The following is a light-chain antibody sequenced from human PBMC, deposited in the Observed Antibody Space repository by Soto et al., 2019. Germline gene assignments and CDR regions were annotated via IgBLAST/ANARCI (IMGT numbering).Light chain of an antibody. CDR3: SSYTTRSTYV. V-gene: IGLV2-14*01. J-gene: IGLJ1*01. Sequence: QSALTQPASVSGSPGQSITISCTGTSSDVGRFNFVSWLQQHPGKAPKLLIYEVTKRPSGVSNRFSGSKSGNTASLTISGLQKEEEPASYCSSYTTRSTYVFGTGTKVTV. CDR1: SSDVGRFNF. CDR2: EVT.